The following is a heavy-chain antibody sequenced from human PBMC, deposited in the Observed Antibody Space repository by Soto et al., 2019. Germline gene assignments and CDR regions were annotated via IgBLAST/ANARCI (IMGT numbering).Heavy chain of an antibody. V-gene: IGHV4-4*02. D-gene: IGHD1-7*01. CDR1: GGSFTSNNW. J-gene: IGHJ4*02. CDR2: IYRAGST. Sequence: SETLSLTCAVSGGSFTSNNWWTWVRQPPGQGLEWIGEIYRAGSTNYNPSLKSRVTISLDKSENQFSLKVTSLTAADTAVYYCASRDPGTSVDYWGQGTLVTVSS. CDR3: ASRDPGTSVDY.